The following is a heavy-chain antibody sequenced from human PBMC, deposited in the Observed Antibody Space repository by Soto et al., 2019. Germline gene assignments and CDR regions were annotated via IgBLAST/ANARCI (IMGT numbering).Heavy chain of an antibody. CDR2: IYYSGTT. Sequence: SETLSLTCTVSGDSISSSSHYWGWIRQPPWKGLEWIGSIYYSGTTHYNPSLKSRVIITGDSPKNQFSLKVNSVTAADTAVYYCARQTASSWDSFEYWGEGXLVTVYS. V-gene: IGHV4-39*01. J-gene: IGHJ4*02. D-gene: IGHD6-13*01. CDR1: GDSISSSSHY. CDR3: ARQTASSWDSFEY.